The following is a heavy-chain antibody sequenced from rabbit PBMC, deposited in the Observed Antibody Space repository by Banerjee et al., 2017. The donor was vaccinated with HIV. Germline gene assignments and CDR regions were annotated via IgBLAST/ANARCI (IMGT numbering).Heavy chain of an antibody. Sequence: QEQLEESGGGLVQPEGSLTLTCTASGFSFSNKYVMCWVRQAPGKGLEWIACINTSSGNTVYATRAKGRFTISKTSWTTVTLQMTSLTAADTATYFCARRGSDWGDDLWGPGTLVTVS. CDR2: INTSSGNT. CDR3: ARRGSDWGDDL. CDR1: GFSFSNKYV. V-gene: IGHV1S45*01. J-gene: IGHJ6*01. D-gene: IGHD4-1*01.